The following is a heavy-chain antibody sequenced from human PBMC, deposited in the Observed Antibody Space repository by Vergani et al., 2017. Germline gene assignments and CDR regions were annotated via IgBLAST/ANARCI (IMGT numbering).Heavy chain of an antibody. CDR2: IYPGDSDT. V-gene: IGHV5-51*01. CDR1: GYSFTSYW. D-gene: IGHD1-26*01. Sequence: EVQLVQSGAEVKKPGESLTISCKGSGYSFTSYWIGWVRQMPGKGLEWMGIIYPGDSDTRYSPSFQGQVTISAEKSISTAYLQWSSLKASDTAMYYCARHRVEWELLSWFDPWGQGTLVTVSS. J-gene: IGHJ5*02. CDR3: ARHRVEWELLSWFDP.